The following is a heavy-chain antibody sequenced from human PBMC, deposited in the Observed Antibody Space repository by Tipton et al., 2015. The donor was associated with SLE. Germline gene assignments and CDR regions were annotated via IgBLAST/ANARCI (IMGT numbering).Heavy chain of an antibody. CDR2: INHSGNT. D-gene: IGHD1-7*01. V-gene: IGHV4-39*06. Sequence: TLSLTCTVSGASIGTSNYYWSWIRQPPGKGLEWIGGINHSGNTYYNPSLDSRVTISLDRFNNQFTLKMTSVTAADTAVYYCANQNWNYYFWGQGNLVTVSS. J-gene: IGHJ4*02. CDR1: GASIGTSNYY. CDR3: ANQNWNYYF.